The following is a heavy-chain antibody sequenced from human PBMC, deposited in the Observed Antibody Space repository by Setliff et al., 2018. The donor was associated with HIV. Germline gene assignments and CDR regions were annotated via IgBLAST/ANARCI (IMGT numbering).Heavy chain of an antibody. J-gene: IGHJ4*02. Sequence: SCTVSGASFTTHYWSLIRQPPGKGLERIGCISTSGSTNYNPSLKSRVTLSIDMSKNQFSLKMSSVTAADTAVYYCTRLAGGYADYWGQGTPVTVSS. D-gene: IGHD5-12*01. CDR3: TRLAGGYADY. CDR1: GASFTTHY. V-gene: IGHV4-4*09. CDR2: ISTSGST.